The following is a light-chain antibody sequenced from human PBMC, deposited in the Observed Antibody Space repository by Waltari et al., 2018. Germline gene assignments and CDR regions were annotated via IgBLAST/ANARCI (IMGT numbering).Light chain of an antibody. V-gene: IGKV1-33*01. CDR2: GAS. Sequence: DIQMTQSPSSLSASVGDRVTITCQASQDISNYLNWCQQKPGKGHKLLIHGASNLETGVPSRFTGSGSGTGFTFTISSLDPEDIGAYYCQQYDNLRPVTCGGGTKVEI. CDR1: QDISNY. J-gene: IGKJ4*01. CDR3: QQYDNLRPVT.